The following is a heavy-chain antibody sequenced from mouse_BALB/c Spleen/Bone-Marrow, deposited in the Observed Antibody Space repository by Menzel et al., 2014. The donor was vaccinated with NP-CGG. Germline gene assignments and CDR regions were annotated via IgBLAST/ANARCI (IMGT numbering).Heavy chain of an antibody. J-gene: IGHJ3*01. Sequence: QVQLQQSGAELMKPGASVKISCKATGYTFSSYWIEWIKQRPGHGLEWIGEILPGSGNSYYNEKFTGKATFTADTSSNTAYMQLSSLTSEDSAVYYCARRGTIRATGFTYWGQGTLVTVSA. D-gene: IGHD3-1*01. V-gene: IGHV1-9*01. CDR2: ILPGSGNS. CDR1: GYTFSSYW. CDR3: ARRGTIRATGFTY.